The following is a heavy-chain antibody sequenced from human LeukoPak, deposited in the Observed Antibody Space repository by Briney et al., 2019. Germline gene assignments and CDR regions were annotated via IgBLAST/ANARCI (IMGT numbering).Heavy chain of an antibody. J-gene: IGHJ5*02. CDR2: LTDSGDAT. D-gene: IGHD5-12*01. CDR3: AMGYSHNSGGWLDP. V-gene: IGHV3-23*01. Sequence: LPGGSLRLSCALSGFSFAHYAMSCVRQAPGTGLEWVGSLTDSGDATYDADSVKGRLTISRDNSNSTLYLHISGLRDEDTAVYYCAMGYSHNSGGWLDPWGQGTLVTVSS. CDR1: GFSFAHYA.